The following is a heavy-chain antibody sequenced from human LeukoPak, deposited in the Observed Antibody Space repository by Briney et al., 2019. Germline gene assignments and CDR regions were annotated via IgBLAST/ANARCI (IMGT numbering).Heavy chain of an antibody. CDR1: GASVSSASY. Sequence: SETLSLTCTVSGASVSSASYWTWIRQPPGKGVEWIAHIYNGVNTNYNPSLKSRVTISVDASKNQFSLRLNSVTAADTAVYYCARSRAFNSGAFDPWGQGSLVTVSS. CDR2: IYNGVNT. D-gene: IGHD1-26*01. CDR3: ARSRAFNSGAFDP. V-gene: IGHV4-61*01. J-gene: IGHJ5*02.